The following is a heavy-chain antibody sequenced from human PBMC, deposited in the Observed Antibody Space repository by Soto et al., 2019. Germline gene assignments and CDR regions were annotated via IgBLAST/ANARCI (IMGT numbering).Heavy chain of an antibody. CDR1: GGSISSYY. V-gene: IGHV4-59*01. D-gene: IGHD3-22*01. J-gene: IGHJ4*02. CDR3: VRIRYYFESGGYIFEY. CDR2: IHSSGGT. Sequence: KPSETLSLTCTVSGGSISSYYWSWIRQPPGKGMEWIGYIHSSGGTKYNPSLKSRVAMSVDTSANKFSLKLSFVMAADTALYYCVRIRYYFESGGYIFEYWGQGTLVTVSS.